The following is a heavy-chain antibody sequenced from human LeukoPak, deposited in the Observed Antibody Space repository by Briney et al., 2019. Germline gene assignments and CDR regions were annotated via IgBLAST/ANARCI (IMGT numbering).Heavy chain of an antibody. CDR2: INPNSGGT. CDR1: GYTFTGYY. J-gene: IGHJ4*02. Sequence: ASVKVSCKASGYTFTGYYMHWVRQAPGQGLEWMGWINPNSGGTNYAQKFQGRVTMTRDTSISTAYMELSRLRSDDTAVYYCARDSGSYYEADYWGQGTLVTVSS. CDR3: ARDSGSYYEADY. D-gene: IGHD1-26*01. V-gene: IGHV1-2*02.